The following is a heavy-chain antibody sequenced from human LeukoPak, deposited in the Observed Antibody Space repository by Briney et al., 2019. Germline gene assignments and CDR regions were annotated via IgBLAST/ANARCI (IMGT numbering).Heavy chain of an antibody. J-gene: IGHJ4*02. Sequence: GSLRLSCAASGFTFSDYYMSWIRQAPGKGLEWISYISFSGSTIYYADSVKGRFTISRDNAKNTLYLQMNSLRDEDTAVFYCARSRYDYIWGIDYWGQGTLVTISS. CDR2: ISFSGSTI. CDR3: ARSRYDYIWGIDY. D-gene: IGHD3-16*01. V-gene: IGHV3-11*04. CDR1: GFTFSDYY.